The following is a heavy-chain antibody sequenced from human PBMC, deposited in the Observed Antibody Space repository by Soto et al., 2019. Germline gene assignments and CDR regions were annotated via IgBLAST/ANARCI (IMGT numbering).Heavy chain of an antibody. J-gene: IGHJ2*01. V-gene: IGHV4-39*01. CDR2: ISYIGNT. Sequence: QLQLQESGPGLVKPSETLSLTCTVSGGSISSSSYYWGWIRQPPGKGLEWIGTISYIGNTYYNPSLKTRVTISVDTSKNQFSLKLSSVTAADTAVYYCARRGIPVAGTKYFDFWGRGTLVTVSS. CDR3: ARRGIPVAGTKYFDF. CDR1: GGSISSSSYY. D-gene: IGHD6-19*01.